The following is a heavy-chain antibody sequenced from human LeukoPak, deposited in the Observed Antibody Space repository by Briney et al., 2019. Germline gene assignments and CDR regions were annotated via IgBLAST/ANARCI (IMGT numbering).Heavy chain of an antibody. V-gene: IGHV3-20*04. Sequence: GGSLRLSCAASGFTFDDYGMSWVRQAPGKGLEWVSGINWNGGSTGYADSVKGRFAISRDNAKNSLYLQMNSLRAEDTALYYCARATYDSSGYYPEGAFDIWGQGTMVTVSS. CDR1: GFTFDDYG. J-gene: IGHJ3*02. CDR3: ARATYDSSGYYPEGAFDI. CDR2: INWNGGST. D-gene: IGHD3-22*01.